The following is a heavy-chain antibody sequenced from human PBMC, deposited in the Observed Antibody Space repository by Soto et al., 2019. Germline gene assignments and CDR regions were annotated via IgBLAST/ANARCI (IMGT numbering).Heavy chain of an antibody. CDR1: GFTFSSYG. CDR3: ASIITMVRGVIDGRFGMDV. D-gene: IGHD3-10*01. CDR2: IWYDGSNK. Sequence: GGSLRLSCAASGFTFSSYGMHWVRQAPGKGLEWVAVIWYDGSNKYYADSVKGRFTISRDNSKNTLYLQMNSLRAEDTAVYYCASIITMVRGVIDGRFGMDVGGQGTTVTVSS. V-gene: IGHV3-33*01. J-gene: IGHJ6*02.